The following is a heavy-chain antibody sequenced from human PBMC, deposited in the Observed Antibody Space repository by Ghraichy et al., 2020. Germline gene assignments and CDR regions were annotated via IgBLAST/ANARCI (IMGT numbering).Heavy chain of an antibody. V-gene: IGHV3-7*01. D-gene: IGHD6-19*01. CDR3: ATTGGKAVAGDC. Sequence: VGWVGGGRGGGGEWVAKIKQDGSEIYYVDSVKGRVTISRDNAKNSVYLQMNSLRAEDTAVDYCATTGGKAVAGDCWGQGTLVTVSS. CDR2: IKQDGSEI. J-gene: IGHJ4*02.